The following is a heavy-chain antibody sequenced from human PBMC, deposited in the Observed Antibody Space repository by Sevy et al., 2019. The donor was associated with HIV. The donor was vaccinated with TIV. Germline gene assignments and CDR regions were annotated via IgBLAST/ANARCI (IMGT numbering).Heavy chain of an antibody. J-gene: IGHJ4*02. CDR3: ARASHMITFGGVIVIDGIDY. D-gene: IGHD3-16*02. V-gene: IGHV3-30*09. Sequence: GGSLRLSCAASGLTFSNYAIHWVRQAPGKGLEWVAVISYDGSNKDYADSVKGRFAISRDNSKNTLYLQMNSLRVGDTAVYYCARASHMITFGGVIVIDGIDYWGQGTLVTVSS. CDR2: ISYDGSNK. CDR1: GLTFSNYA.